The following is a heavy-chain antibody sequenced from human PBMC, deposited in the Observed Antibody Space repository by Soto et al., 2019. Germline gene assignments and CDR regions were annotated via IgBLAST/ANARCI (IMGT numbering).Heavy chain of an antibody. J-gene: IGHJ4*02. CDR2: ISYDGSNK. D-gene: IGHD3-22*01. Sequence: GGSLRLSCAASGFTFSSYGMHWVRQAPGKGLEWVAVISYDGSNKYYADSVKGRFTISRDNSKNTLYLQMNSLRAEDTAVYYCANLDSSGSPYYFDYWGQGTLVTVSS. CDR1: GFTFSSYG. CDR3: ANLDSSGSPYYFDY. V-gene: IGHV3-30*18.